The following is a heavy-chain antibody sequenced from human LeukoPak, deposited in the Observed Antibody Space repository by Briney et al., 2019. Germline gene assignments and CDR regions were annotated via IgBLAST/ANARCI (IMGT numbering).Heavy chain of an antibody. D-gene: IGHD6-19*01. CDR1: GYTFTSYY. J-gene: IGHJ4*02. V-gene: IGHV1-46*01. CDR2: INPSGGST. CDR3: ARDRRPSPSSDNFDY. Sequence: SVKVSCKASGYTFTSYYMHWVRQAPGQGLEWMGIINPSGGSTSYAQKFQGRVTMTRDTSTSTVYMELSSLRSEDTAVYYCARDRRPSPSSDNFDYWGQGTLVTVSS.